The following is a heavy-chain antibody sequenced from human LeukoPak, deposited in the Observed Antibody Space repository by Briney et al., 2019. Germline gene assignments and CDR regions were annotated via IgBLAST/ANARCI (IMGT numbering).Heavy chain of an antibody. CDR2: IYYSGST. Sequence: SETLSLTCTVSGGSISSYYWSWIRQPPGKGLEWIGYIYYSGSTNYNPSLKSRVTISVDTSKNQFSLKLSSVTAADTAVYYCARVPYYYDSSGYFDYWGQGTLVTVSS. V-gene: IGHV4-59*01. J-gene: IGHJ4*02. CDR3: ARVPYYYDSSGYFDY. CDR1: GGSISSYY. D-gene: IGHD3-22*01.